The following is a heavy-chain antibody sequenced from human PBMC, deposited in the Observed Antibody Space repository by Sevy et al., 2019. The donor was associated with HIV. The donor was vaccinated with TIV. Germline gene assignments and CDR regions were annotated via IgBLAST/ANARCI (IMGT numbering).Heavy chain of an antibody. CDR1: GFNFRTYS. D-gene: IGHD3-3*01. CDR2: ISDDSRYI. J-gene: IGHJ4*01. Sequence: GGSLRLSCAASGFNFRTYSMNWVRQAPGKGLEWLSSISDDSRYIYYSDSVKGRFTISRANAKNLLFLQMNNLRVEDTAIYYCSSDLTVFGVVSGIDDWGQGNLVTVSS. CDR3: SSDLTVFGVVSGIDD. V-gene: IGHV3-21*04.